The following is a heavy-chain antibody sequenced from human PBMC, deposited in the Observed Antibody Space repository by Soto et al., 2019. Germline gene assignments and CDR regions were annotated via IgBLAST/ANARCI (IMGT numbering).Heavy chain of an antibody. CDR1: GFMFSDYA. J-gene: IGHJ5*02. D-gene: IGHD3-16*01. Sequence: VGSVRLSCAASGFMFSDYAMTWARQAPGKELEWVSGLLRPGRSTYYADSVKGRFTISGDTSANTVYLQMDSLRAEDTAVYYCAKDAIANDGIWLMDSWGQGTVVTVSS. CDR2: LLRPGRST. CDR3: AKDAIANDGIWLMDS. V-gene: IGHV3-23*01.